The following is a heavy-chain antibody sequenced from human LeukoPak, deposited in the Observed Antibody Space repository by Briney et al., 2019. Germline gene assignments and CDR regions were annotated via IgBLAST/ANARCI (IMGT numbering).Heavy chain of an antibody. CDR1: GFTFSSYA. Sequence: GGSLRLSCAASGFTFSSYAMSWVRQAPGKGLEWVSAISGSGGSTYYADSVKGRFTISRDNSKNTLYLQMNSLRAGDTAVYYCARGLPYYYDSSGYYYPSFDYWGQGTLVTVSS. J-gene: IGHJ4*02. V-gene: IGHV3-23*01. D-gene: IGHD3-22*01. CDR2: ISGSGGST. CDR3: ARGLPYYYDSSGYYYPSFDY.